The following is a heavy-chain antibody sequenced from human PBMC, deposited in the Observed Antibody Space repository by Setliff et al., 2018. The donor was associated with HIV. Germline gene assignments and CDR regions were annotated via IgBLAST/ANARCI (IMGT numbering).Heavy chain of an antibody. CDR3: ARESPSSSWFYFDF. CDR2: IYHSGTT. J-gene: IGHJ4*02. D-gene: IGHD6-13*01. CDR1: GGSFSGYY. V-gene: IGHV4-34*01. Sequence: PSETLSLTCAVYGGSFSGYYWSWIRQPPGKGLEWVGSIYHSGTTYYNPSLKSRVTVSVDTSKNQFSLKLGSVTAADTAVYYCARESPSSSWFYFDFWGQGTLVTVSS.